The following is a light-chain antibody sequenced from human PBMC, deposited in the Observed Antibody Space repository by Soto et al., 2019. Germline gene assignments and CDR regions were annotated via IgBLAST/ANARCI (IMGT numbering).Light chain of an antibody. Sequence: QSVLTQPASVSGSPGQSITISCTGTSRDVGGYNYVSWYQQHPGKAPKLMIYDVSNRPSGVSNRFSGSKSGNTASLTISGLQAEDEADYYCSSYTSSSTGVVFGGGTKVTVL. CDR3: SSYTSSSTGVV. J-gene: IGLJ2*01. V-gene: IGLV2-14*01. CDR1: SRDVGGYNY. CDR2: DVS.